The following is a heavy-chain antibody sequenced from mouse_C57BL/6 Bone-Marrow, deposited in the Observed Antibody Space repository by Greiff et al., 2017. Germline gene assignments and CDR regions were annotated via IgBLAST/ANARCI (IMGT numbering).Heavy chain of an antibody. CDR3: ARFDYDPDY. CDR1: GYTFTSYW. CDR2: IHPNSGST. D-gene: IGHD2-4*01. J-gene: IGHJ2*01. V-gene: IGHV1-64*01. Sequence: QVQLQQPGAELVKPGASVKLSCKASGYTFTSYWMPWVKQRPGQGLEWIGMIHPNSGSTNYNEKFKSKATLPVDKSSSTAYMQLSSLTSEDSAVYYCARFDYDPDYWGQGTTLTVSS.